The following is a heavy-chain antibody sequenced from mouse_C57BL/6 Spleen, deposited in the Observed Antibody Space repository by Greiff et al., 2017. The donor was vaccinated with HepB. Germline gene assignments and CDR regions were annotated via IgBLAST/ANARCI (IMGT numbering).Heavy chain of an antibody. Sequence: QVQLQQPGAELVRPGTSVKLSCKASGYTFTSYWMHWVKQRPGQGLEWIGVIDPSDSYTNYNQKFKGKATLTVDTSSSTAYMQLSSLTSEDSAVYYCASPFYYGSSLEYFDVWGTGTTVTVSS. CDR2: IDPSDSYT. D-gene: IGHD1-1*01. J-gene: IGHJ1*03. CDR1: GYTFTSYW. V-gene: IGHV1-59*01. CDR3: ASPFYYGSSLEYFDV.